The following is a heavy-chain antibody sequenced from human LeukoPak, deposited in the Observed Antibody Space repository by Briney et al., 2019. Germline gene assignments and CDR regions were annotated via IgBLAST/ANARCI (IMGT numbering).Heavy chain of an antibody. D-gene: IGHD1-14*01. CDR2: IIPIFGTA. V-gene: IGHV1-69*06. Sequence: SVKVSCKASGGTFSSYAISWVRQAPGQGLECMGGIIPIFGTANYAQKFQGRVTITADKSTSTAYMELSSLRSEDTAVYYCARDVPGMYSGPFDYWGQGTLVTVSS. CDR1: GGTFSSYA. CDR3: ARDVPGMYSGPFDY. J-gene: IGHJ4*02.